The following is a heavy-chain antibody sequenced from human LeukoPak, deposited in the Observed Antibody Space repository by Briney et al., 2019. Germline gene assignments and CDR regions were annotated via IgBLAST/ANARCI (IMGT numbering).Heavy chain of an antibody. CDR3: ATRFDY. Sequence: GGSLRLSCAASGFTFSSYEMNWVRQAPGKGLEWVSYITSSGSTMYYTDSVKGRFTISRDNAKNSLYLQMNSLRAEDTAVYYCATRFDYWRQGTLVTVSS. V-gene: IGHV3-48*03. CDR2: ITSSGSTM. J-gene: IGHJ4*02. CDR1: GFTFSSYE.